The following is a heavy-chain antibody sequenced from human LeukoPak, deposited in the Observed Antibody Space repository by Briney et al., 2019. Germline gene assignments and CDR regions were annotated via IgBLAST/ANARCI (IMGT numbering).Heavy chain of an antibody. Sequence: ASVRVSCKASGYTLTDYYIHWVRQAPGQGLEWMGWINPKRGVTEIAQKFQGRVTMTRDTSTSTVFMQLTSLISDDAAVYSCARGGIVGSSWNYGFDYWGQGTLVTVSS. CDR2: INPKRGVT. D-gene: IGHD1-26*01. CDR1: GYTLTDYY. CDR3: ARGGIVGSSWNYGFDY. V-gene: IGHV1-2*02. J-gene: IGHJ4*02.